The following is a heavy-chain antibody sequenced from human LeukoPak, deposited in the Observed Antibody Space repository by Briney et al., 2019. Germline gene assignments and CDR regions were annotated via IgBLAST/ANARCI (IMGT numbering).Heavy chain of an antibody. CDR1: GYTFTSYG. CDR3: ARVWWFGDQEVGLFDY. Sequence: ASVKVSCKASGYTFTSYGINWVRQAPGQGLEWMGWINTYNGNTNYAQKLQGRVTMTTDTSTSTAYMELRSLRSDDTAVYYCARVWWFGDQEVGLFDYWGQGTLVTVSS. CDR2: INTYNGNT. J-gene: IGHJ4*02. D-gene: IGHD3-10*01. V-gene: IGHV1-18*01.